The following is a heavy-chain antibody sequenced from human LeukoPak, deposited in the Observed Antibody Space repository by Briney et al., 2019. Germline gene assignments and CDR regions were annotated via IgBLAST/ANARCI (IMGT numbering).Heavy chain of an antibody. CDR1: GFTFSDYY. Sequence: GGSLRLSCAASGFTFSDYYMSWIRQAPGKGLEWVSYISSSGSTIYYADSVKGRFTISRDNAKNSLYLQMNSLRAEDTAVYYCAKDPAYGDYGNYFDYWGQGTLVTVSS. CDR3: AKDPAYGDYGNYFDY. V-gene: IGHV3-11*01. CDR2: ISSSGSTI. J-gene: IGHJ4*02. D-gene: IGHD4-17*01.